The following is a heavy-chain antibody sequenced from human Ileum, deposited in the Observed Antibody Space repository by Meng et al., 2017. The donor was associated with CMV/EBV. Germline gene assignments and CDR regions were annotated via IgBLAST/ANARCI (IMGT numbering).Heavy chain of an antibody. J-gene: IGHJ3*02. Sequence: GESLKISCAASGFTFDDYGMSWVRQAPGKGLEWVSGVNWNGGSTDYADSVKGRFTISRDNAKNSLYLQMNSLRVEDTTLYHCARLQRGYCSSSSCSHAFDIWGQGTMVTVSS. CDR2: VNWNGGST. CDR1: GFTFDDYG. D-gene: IGHD2-2*01. CDR3: ARLQRGYCSSSSCSHAFDI. V-gene: IGHV3-20*01.